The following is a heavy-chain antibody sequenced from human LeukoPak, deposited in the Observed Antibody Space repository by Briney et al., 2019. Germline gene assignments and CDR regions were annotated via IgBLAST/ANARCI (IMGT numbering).Heavy chain of an antibody. Sequence: ASVKVSCKASGYTFTDYYMHWVRQAPGQGLEWMGWINPNSGGTNYAQKFQGRVTMTRDTSISTAYMELSRLRSDDTAVYYCARDDSGWYIYWGRGTLVTVSS. CDR3: ARDDSGWYIY. CDR2: INPNSGGT. CDR1: GYTFTDYY. J-gene: IGHJ4*02. D-gene: IGHD6-19*01. V-gene: IGHV1-2*02.